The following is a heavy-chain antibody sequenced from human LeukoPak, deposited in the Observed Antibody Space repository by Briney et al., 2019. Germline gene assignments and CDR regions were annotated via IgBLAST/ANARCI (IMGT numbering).Heavy chain of an antibody. V-gene: IGHV4-39*07. CDR2: IYYSGST. Sequence: SETLSLTRTVPGGSISTSSYYWGWIRQPPGKGLEWIGSIYYSGSTYYNPSLKSRVTISVDTSKNQFSLKLSSVTAADTAVYYCARGDYYDSSGYYYWGQGTLVSVSS. D-gene: IGHD3-22*01. CDR1: GGSISTSSYY. J-gene: IGHJ4*02. CDR3: ARGDYYDSSGYYY.